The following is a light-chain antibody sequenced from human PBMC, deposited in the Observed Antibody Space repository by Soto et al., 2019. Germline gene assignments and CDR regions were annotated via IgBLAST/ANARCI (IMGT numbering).Light chain of an antibody. V-gene: IGLV1-44*01. Sequence: QSVLTQPPSASGTPGQRVTISCSGSSSNIGSNTVNWYQQLQGTAPKILIYSNNQRPSGVPDRFSGSKSGTSASLAISGLQSEDEADYYCAAWDDSLNGYWVFGGGTKLTVL. CDR2: SNN. CDR1: SSNIGSNT. J-gene: IGLJ3*02. CDR3: AAWDDSLNGYWV.